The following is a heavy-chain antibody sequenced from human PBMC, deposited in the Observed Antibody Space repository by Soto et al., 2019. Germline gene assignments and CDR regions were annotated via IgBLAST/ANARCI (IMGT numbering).Heavy chain of an antibody. J-gene: IGHJ3*02. CDR1: GFIFNNYW. Sequence: AGSLRLSCAGSGFIFNNYWMSWVRQAPGKGLEWVANVKQDGSEKYYVDSVKGRFTIYRDNAKNSLYLQMNSLRAADTAVYYCARGDGYNFAFDIWGQGTMVTVSS. V-gene: IGHV3-7*03. D-gene: IGHD5-12*01. CDR2: VKQDGSEK. CDR3: ARGDGYNFAFDI.